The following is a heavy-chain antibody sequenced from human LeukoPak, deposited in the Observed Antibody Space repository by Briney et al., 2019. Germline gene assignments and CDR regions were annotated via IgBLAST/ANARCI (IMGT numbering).Heavy chain of an antibody. J-gene: IGHJ3*02. D-gene: IGHD2-15*01. CDR2: INHSGST. CDR3: AREVVGGALSGGGDAFDI. Sequence: GSLRLSCAASGFTFNSYVMHWVRQAPGKGLEWIGEINHSGSTNYNPSLKSRVTISVDTSKNQFSLKLSSVTAADTAVYYCAREVVGGALSGGGDAFDIWGQGTMVTVSS. CDR1: GFTFNSYV. V-gene: IGHV4-34*01.